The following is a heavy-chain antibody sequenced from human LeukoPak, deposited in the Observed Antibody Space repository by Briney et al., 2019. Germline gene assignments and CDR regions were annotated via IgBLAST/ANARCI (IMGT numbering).Heavy chain of an antibody. CDR2: ISVSGEST. Sequence: GGSLRLSCAASGFTFSNYAMTWVRQAPGKGLQWVSTISVSGESTFYADSVKGRFTISRDNSKNTLYLQMSSLRAEDTASYYCGKEFSSGWFFWGQGTLVTVSS. CDR1: GFTFSNYA. CDR3: GKEFSSGWFF. J-gene: IGHJ4*02. V-gene: IGHV3-23*01. D-gene: IGHD6-13*01.